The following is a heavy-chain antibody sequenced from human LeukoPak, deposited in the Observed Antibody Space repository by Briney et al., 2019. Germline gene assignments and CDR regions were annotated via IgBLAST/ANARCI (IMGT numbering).Heavy chain of an antibody. V-gene: IGHV4-4*02. CDR3: ARVGRAMVRGVIIIGAFDI. CDR2: IYHSGST. D-gene: IGHD3-10*01. J-gene: IGHJ3*02. CDR1: GGPISSSNW. Sequence: SETLSLTCAVSGGPISSSNWWSWVRQPPGKGLEWIGEIYHSGSTNYNPSLKSRVTISVDKSKNQFSLKLSSVTAADTAVYYCARVGRAMVRGVIIIGAFDIWGQGTMVTVSS.